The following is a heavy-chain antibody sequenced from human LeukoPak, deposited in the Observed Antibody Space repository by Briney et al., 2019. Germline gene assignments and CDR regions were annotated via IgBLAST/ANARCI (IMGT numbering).Heavy chain of an antibody. Sequence: PGGSLRLSCAASGFTFSNYCMSWVRQAPGNGLEWVANINPDGSEKYSVDSVTGRFTISRDNAENTVFLQMNSLRAEDSAVYYCARDLAAWDVWGKGTTVTVSS. J-gene: IGHJ6*04. CDR3: ARDLAAWDV. V-gene: IGHV3-7*01. CDR1: GFTFSNYC. CDR2: INPDGSEK.